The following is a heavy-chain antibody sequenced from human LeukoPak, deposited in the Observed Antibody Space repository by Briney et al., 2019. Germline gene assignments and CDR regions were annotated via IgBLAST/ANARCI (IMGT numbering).Heavy chain of an antibody. V-gene: IGHV4-59*08. Sequence: SETLSLTCTVSSGSISSYYWSWIRQPPGKGLEWIGYIFSGGITNYNPSLKSRTTISLDTSESQFPLTVTSVTAADTAVYYCARGVCTSSYCYAGDYGLDVWGQGTTVTVSS. D-gene: IGHD2-2*01. CDR2: IFSGGIT. CDR3: ARGVCTSSYCYAGDYGLDV. J-gene: IGHJ6*02. CDR1: SGSISSYY.